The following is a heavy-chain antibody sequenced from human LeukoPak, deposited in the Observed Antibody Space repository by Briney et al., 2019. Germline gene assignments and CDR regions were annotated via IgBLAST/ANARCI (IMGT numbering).Heavy chain of an antibody. J-gene: IGHJ5*02. V-gene: IGHV1-2*02. Sequence: ASVKVSCKASGYTFTSYYMHWVRQAPGQGLEWMGWINPNSGGTNYAQKFRGRVTMTRDTSISTAYMELSRLRSDDTAVCYCARDRAVVVVAATGWFDPWGQGTLVTVSS. CDR2: INPNSGGT. CDR3: ARDRAVVVVAATGWFDP. CDR1: GYTFTSYY. D-gene: IGHD2-15*01.